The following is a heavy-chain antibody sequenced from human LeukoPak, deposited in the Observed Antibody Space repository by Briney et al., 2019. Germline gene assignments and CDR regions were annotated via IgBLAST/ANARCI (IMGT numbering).Heavy chain of an antibody. J-gene: IGHJ5*02. CDR2: ISAYNGNT. D-gene: IGHD3-22*01. CDR3: ARDNSVDDNAWWFDP. V-gene: IGHV1-18*01. CDR1: GYTFTSYG. Sequence: EASVKVSCKASGYTFTSYGISWVRQAPGQGLEWMGWISAYNGNTNYAQKFQGRVTMTRDMSTNTDYLELSSLRSEDTAIYYCARDNSVDDNAWWFDPWGQGTLVTVSS.